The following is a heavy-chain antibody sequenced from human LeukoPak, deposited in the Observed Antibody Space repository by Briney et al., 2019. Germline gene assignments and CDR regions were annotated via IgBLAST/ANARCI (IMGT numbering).Heavy chain of an antibody. CDR2: IYYSGST. D-gene: IGHD3-10*01. CDR1: GASISSGDYY. V-gene: IGHV4-61*08. CDR3: ARFRSGEYYFDY. J-gene: IGHJ4*02. Sequence: SQTLPLTCTVSGASISSGDYYWSWIRQPPGKGLEWIGYIYYSGSTNYNPSLKSRVTISVDTSKNQFSLKLSSVTAADTAVYYCARFRSGEYYFDYWGQGTLVTVSS.